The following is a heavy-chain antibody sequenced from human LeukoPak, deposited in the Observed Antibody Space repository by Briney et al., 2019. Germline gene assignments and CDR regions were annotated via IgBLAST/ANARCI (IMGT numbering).Heavy chain of an antibody. CDR2: IWYDGSNK. D-gene: IGHD3-22*01. V-gene: IGHV3-33*01. CDR3: ARDKRGDYYDSSGYFDY. CDR1: GFTFSSYG. Sequence: PGGSLRLSCAASGFTFSSYGMHWVRQAPGKGLEWVAVIWYDGSNKYYADSVKGRFTISRDKSKNTLYLQMNSLRAEDTAVYYCARDKRGDYYDSSGYFDYWGQGTLVTVSS. J-gene: IGHJ4*02.